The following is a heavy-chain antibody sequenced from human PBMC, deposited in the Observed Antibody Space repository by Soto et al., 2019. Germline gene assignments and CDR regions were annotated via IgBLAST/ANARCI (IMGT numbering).Heavy chain of an antibody. V-gene: IGHV1-8*01. CDR1: GYTFTSYD. CDR2: MNPNSGNT. J-gene: IGHJ6*03. Sequence: ASVKVSCKASGYTFTSYDINWVRQATGQGLEWMGWMNPNSGNTGYAQKFQGRVTMTRNTSISTAYMELSSLRSEDTAVYYCAREGVTACSSTSCYGPFRYYYYYMDVWGKGTTVTVSS. D-gene: IGHD2-2*01. CDR3: AREGVTACSSTSCYGPFRYYYYYMDV.